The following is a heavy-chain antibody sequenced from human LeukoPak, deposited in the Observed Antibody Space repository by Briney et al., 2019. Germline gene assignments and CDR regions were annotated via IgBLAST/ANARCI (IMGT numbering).Heavy chain of an antibody. D-gene: IGHD4-11*01. J-gene: IGHJ6*03. CDR3: ARGSTVTKWDYYHYYMDV. CDR2: IYYSGST. V-gene: IGHV4-31*03. CDR1: GGSISSGGYY. Sequence: PSETLSLTCTVSGGSISSGGYYCSWIRQHPGKGLEWIGYIYYSGSTYYNPSLKSRVTISVDTSKNQFSLKLSSVTAADTAVYYCARGSTVTKWDYYHYYMDVWGKGTTVTVSS.